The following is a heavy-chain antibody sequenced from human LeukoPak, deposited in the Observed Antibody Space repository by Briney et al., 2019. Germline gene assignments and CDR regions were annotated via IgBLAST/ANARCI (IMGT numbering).Heavy chain of an antibody. CDR2: INWNGGST. V-gene: IGHV3-20*04. CDR3: AKEFCSGGSCNLDY. Sequence: PGGSLRLSCAASGFTFDDYGMSWVRQAPGKGLEWVSGINWNGGSTGYADSVKGRFTISRDNAKNSLYLQMNSLRAEDTAVYYCAKEFCSGGSCNLDYWGQGTLVTVSS. CDR1: GFTFDDYG. D-gene: IGHD2-15*01. J-gene: IGHJ4*02.